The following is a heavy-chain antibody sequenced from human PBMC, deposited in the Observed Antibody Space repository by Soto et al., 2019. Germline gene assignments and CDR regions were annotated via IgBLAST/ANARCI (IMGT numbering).Heavy chain of an antibody. CDR1: GGSVSSGSYY. V-gene: IGHV4-61*01. CDR3: ARIQLWEWSHYYGMDV. D-gene: IGHD5-18*01. J-gene: IGHJ6*02. CDR2: IYYSGST. Sequence: QVQLQESGPGLVKPSETLSLTCTVSGGSVSSGSYYWSWIRQPPGKGLEWIGYIYYSGSTNYNPSLKSRVTISVDTSKNQFSLKLSSVTAADTAVYYCARIQLWEWSHYYGMDVWGQGTTVTVSS.